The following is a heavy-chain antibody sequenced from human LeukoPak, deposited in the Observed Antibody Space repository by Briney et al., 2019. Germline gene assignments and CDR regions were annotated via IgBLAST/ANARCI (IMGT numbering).Heavy chain of an antibody. CDR1: GFTFSSRA. V-gene: IGHV3-23*01. J-gene: IGHJ4*02. Sequence: QPGGSLRLSCAASGFTFSSRAMTWVRQAPGKGLEWVSSITGRSSVTYYADSVKGRFTISRDNSRNTVYLQMNSLRGEDTALYYCAARNGGPYYFDYWGRGTLVTVSS. D-gene: IGHD7-27*01. CDR2: ITGRSSVT. CDR3: AARNGGPYYFDY.